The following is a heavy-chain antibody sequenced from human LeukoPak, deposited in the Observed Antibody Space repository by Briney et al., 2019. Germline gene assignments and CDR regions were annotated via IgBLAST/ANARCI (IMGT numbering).Heavy chain of an antibody. D-gene: IGHD2-21*02. J-gene: IGHJ5*02. CDR2: IYTSGST. CDR3: ARDGTAYCGGDCYLRRWFDP. Sequence: PSETLSLTCTVSGGSISSGSYYWSWIRQPAGKGVEWIGRIYTSGSTNYNPSLKSRITISVDTSKNQFSLKLSSVTAADTAVYYCARDGTAYCGGDCYLRRWFDPWGQGTLVTVSS. CDR1: GGSISSGSYY. V-gene: IGHV4-61*02.